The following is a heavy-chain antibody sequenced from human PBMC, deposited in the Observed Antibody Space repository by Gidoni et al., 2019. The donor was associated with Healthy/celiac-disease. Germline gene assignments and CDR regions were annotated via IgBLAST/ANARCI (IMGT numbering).Heavy chain of an antibody. V-gene: IGHV3-23*01. CDR1: GFTFSGYA. J-gene: IGHJ3*02. CDR2: IIGSGGRT. CDR3: AKDVGAAAGRGGAFDI. Sequence: EVQLLESGGGLVQPGGSLRLSCSASGFTFSGYAMICVRQAPGKGLGWVSAIIGSGGRTYYADSVKGRFTISRDNSKNTLYLQRNSLRAEDTAVYYCAKDVGAAAGRGGAFDIWGQGTMVTVSS. D-gene: IGHD6-13*01.